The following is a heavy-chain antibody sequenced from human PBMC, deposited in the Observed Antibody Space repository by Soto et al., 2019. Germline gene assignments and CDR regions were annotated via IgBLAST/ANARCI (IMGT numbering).Heavy chain of an antibody. D-gene: IGHD1-26*01. CDR2: IYKSGST. CDR1: GGSISDYY. Sequence: QVQLQESGPGLVKPSETLSLTCSVSGGSISDYYWSWIRQPPGRGLEWIGYIYKSGSTNYNPSLKSRVTISVDTSKNLFSLKLSSVTAADTAVHHCARDQNGSPHFDYWGQGNLVTVSS. V-gene: IGHV4-59*01. CDR3: ARDQNGSPHFDY. J-gene: IGHJ4*02.